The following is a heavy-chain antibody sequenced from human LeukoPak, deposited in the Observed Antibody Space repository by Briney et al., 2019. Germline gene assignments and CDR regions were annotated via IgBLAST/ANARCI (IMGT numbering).Heavy chain of an antibody. Sequence: GGSLRLSCAASGFSSSSYWMSWVRQAPGKRLEWVANVKQDGSEKNYVDSVKGRFIISRGNAKNSVYLQMNSLRVEDTAVYYCAGEDYGSGSYYFDYWGQGTLVTVSS. D-gene: IGHD3-10*01. V-gene: IGHV3-7*01. CDR3: AGEDYGSGSYYFDY. CDR1: GFSSSSYW. J-gene: IGHJ4*02. CDR2: VKQDGSEK.